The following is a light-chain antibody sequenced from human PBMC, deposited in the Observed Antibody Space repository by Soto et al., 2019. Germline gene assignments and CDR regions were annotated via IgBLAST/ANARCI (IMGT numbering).Light chain of an antibody. V-gene: IGLV3-21*02. CDR2: DDS. J-gene: IGLJ2*01. CDR1: NIESKS. CDR3: QVWDGLSDHVI. Sequence: SYELTQPPSVSVAPGQTARITCGGNNIESKSVHWYQQRPGQAPVLVVHDDSDRPSGIPERISGSNSGNTATLTISRVEAGHEAEYYCQVWDGLSDHVIFGGGTQLTVL.